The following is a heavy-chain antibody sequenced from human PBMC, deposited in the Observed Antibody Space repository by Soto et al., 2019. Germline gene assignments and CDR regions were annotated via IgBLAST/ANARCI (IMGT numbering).Heavy chain of an antibody. Sequence: SETRSLTCIVSGGSISSHYWSWIRQPPGKGLEWIGYIFDNRNTNYNPSLRSRVSMSVDTSKNQFSLMLRSVSAADTAVYYCARSVAVSADYFYYGLDVWGHGTTVTVSS. D-gene: IGHD6-19*01. CDR1: GGSISSHY. V-gene: IGHV4-59*11. CDR2: IFDNRNT. J-gene: IGHJ6*02. CDR3: ARSVAVSADYFYYGLDV.